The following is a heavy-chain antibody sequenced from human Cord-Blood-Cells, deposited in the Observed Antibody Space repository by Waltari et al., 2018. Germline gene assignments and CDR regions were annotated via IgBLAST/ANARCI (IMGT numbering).Heavy chain of an antibody. Sequence: QVQLQQWGAGLLKPSETLSLTCAVYGGSFSGYYWSWIHHPPGKGLEWIGEINHSGSTNYNPSLKSRVTISVDTSKNQFSLKLSSVTAADTAVYYCARGPFRSSWYNPDFDYWGQGTLVTVSS. V-gene: IGHV4-34*01. D-gene: IGHD6-13*01. CDR2: INHSGST. CDR1: GGSFSGYY. J-gene: IGHJ4*02. CDR3: ARGPFRSSWYNPDFDY.